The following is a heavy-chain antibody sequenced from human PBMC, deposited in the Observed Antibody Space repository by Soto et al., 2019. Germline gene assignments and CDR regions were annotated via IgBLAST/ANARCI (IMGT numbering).Heavy chain of an antibody. CDR3: ARETGTTEFYYDGRYV. CDR2: IIPIFGKA. V-gene: IGHV1-69*12. CDR1: GGTFSSSA. Sequence: QVQLVQSGAAVKKPGSSVKVSCKASGGTFSSSAISWVRQAHGQGLEWMGGIIPIFGKANYAQKFQGRVTITAYESTSTADMEMSSLRSKDTAVYYCARETGTTEFYYDGRYVWGKGTTVTVSS. J-gene: IGHJ6*04. D-gene: IGHD1-7*01.